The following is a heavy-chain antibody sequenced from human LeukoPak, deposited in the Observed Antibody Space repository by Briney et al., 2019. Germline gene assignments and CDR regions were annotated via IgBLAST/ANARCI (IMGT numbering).Heavy chain of an antibody. CDR3: ARVGGTYYDILTGYLTWYYFDY. CDR2: IYTSGST. Sequence: SETLSLICTVSGGSISSYYWSWIRQPAGKGLEWIGRIYTSGSTNYNPSLKSRVTMSVDTSKNQFSLKLSSVTAADTAVYYCARVGGTYYDILTGYLTWYYFDYWGQGTLVTVSS. V-gene: IGHV4-4*07. CDR1: GGSISSYY. D-gene: IGHD3-9*01. J-gene: IGHJ4*02.